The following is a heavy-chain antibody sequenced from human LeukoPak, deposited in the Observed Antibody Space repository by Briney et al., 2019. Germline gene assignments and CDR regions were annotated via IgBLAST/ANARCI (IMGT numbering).Heavy chain of an antibody. D-gene: IGHD3-10*01. Sequence: GGSLRLSCAASGSTFNTYGMNWVRPAPGKGLECVAFIRYDGIHKYSAASLKGRFTIPRDNSKNTMYLQMNSRRVQAMAIHYFVKDRGEFWGQGTMVSVCS. J-gene: IGHJ3*01. CDR1: GSTFNTYG. CDR2: IRYDGIHK. CDR3: VKDRGEF. V-gene: IGHV3-30*02.